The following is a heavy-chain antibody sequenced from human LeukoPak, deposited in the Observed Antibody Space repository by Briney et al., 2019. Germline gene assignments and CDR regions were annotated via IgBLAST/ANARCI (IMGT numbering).Heavy chain of an antibody. CDR2: IKQDGSEK. Sequence: GGSLRLSCAASGFTFSSYWMSWVRQAPGKGLEWVANIKQDGSEKYYVDSEKGRFTISRDNAKNSLYLQMNSLRAEDTAVHYCARGWELGYYYYGMDVWGQGTTVTVSS. CDR1: GFTFSSYW. D-gene: IGHD1-26*01. J-gene: IGHJ6*02. CDR3: ARGWELGYYYYGMDV. V-gene: IGHV3-7*01.